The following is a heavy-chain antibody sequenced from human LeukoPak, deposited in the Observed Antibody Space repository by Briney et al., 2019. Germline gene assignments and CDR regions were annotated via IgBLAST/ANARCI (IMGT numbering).Heavy chain of an antibody. D-gene: IGHD3-22*01. Sequence: SETLSLTCAVYGGSFSGYYWSWIRQPPGKGLEWIGYIYYSGSTYYNPSLKSRVTISVDTSKNQFSLKLSSVTAADTAVYYCARDVPPSYYYDSSGYVKDAFDIWGQGTMVTVSS. CDR3: ARDVPPSYYYDSSGYVKDAFDI. J-gene: IGHJ3*02. CDR1: GGSFSGYY. V-gene: IGHV4-30-4*08. CDR2: IYYSGST.